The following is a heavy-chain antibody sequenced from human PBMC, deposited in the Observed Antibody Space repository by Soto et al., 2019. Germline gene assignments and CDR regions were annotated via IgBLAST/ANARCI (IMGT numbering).Heavy chain of an antibody. J-gene: IGHJ2*01. CDR3: ARKVPGSTTRPDYWYFDL. D-gene: IGHD3-10*01. CDR1: GFTFISYA. Sequence: EVQLLESGGGLVQPGGSLRLSCAASGFTFISYAMNWVRQAPGKGLQWVSAISGGGDATFYADSVKGRFTISRGNSRNTVTLQMNSLGADDTAVYYCARKVPGSTTRPDYWYFDLWGRGTLFTVSS. V-gene: IGHV3-23*01. CDR2: ISGGGDAT.